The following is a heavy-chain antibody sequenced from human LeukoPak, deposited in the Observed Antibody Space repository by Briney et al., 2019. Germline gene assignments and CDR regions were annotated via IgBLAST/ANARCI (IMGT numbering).Heavy chain of an antibody. CDR2: IWYDGSNK. V-gene: IGHV3-33*08. CDR1: GFTFDDYA. Sequence: PGRSLRLSCAASGFTFDDYAMHWVRQAPGKGLEWVAVIWYDGSNKYYADSVRGRFTVSRDNSKNTLYLQMNSLRAEDTAVYYCARDRMTYYDSSGYPEIDYWGQGTLVTVSS. D-gene: IGHD3-22*01. J-gene: IGHJ4*02. CDR3: ARDRMTYYDSSGYPEIDY.